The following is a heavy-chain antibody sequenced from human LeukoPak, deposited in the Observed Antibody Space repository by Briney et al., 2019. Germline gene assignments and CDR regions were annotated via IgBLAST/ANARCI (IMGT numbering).Heavy chain of an antibody. V-gene: IGHV6-1*01. CDR3: AREPHGTGLLFDY. D-gene: IGHD6-19*01. CDR1: GDSVSSNSAA. CDR2: TYYRSTWLN. Sequence: SQTLSLTCAFSGDSVSSNSAAWNWISQSPSRGLEWLGRTYYRSTWLNDYAGSLKIRISINPDTPQNQFSLQLNSVTPEDTAVYYCAREPHGTGLLFDYWGRGTLVTVSS. J-gene: IGHJ4*02.